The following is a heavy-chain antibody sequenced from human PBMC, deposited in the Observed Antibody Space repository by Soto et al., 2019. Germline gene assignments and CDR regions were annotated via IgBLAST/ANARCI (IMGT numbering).Heavy chain of an antibody. CDR2: IKEDGSEK. V-gene: IGHV3-7*01. CDR3: ARDRGYSSYGY. CDR1: GFTFSSSW. J-gene: IGHJ4*02. Sequence: GGSLRLSCAASGFTFSSSWMNWVRQAPGKGLEWVAGIKEDGSEKYYVDIVKGRFTISRDNVENPLYLQMNSLRGEDSAVYFCARDRGYSSYGYWGLGTLVTVSS. D-gene: IGHD5-18*01.